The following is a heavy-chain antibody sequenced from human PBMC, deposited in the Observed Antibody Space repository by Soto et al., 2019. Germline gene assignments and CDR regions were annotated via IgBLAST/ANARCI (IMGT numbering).Heavy chain of an antibody. Sequence: AGGSLRLSCAASGFTFSDYYMSWIRQAPGKGLEWVSYISSSSSYTNYADSVKGRFTISRDNAKNSLYLQMNSLRAEDTAVYYCARWFGELLSVMDVWGQGTTVTVSS. CDR3: ARWFGELLSVMDV. D-gene: IGHD3-10*01. CDR1: GFTFSDYY. J-gene: IGHJ6*02. CDR2: ISSSSSYT. V-gene: IGHV3-11*06.